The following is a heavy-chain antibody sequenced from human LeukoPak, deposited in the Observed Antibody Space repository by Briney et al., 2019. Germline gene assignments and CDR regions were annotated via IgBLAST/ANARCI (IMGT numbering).Heavy chain of an antibody. CDR3: ARRGYYYDSSHYYYFDY. CDR1: GVSLIRYY. D-gene: IGHD3-22*01. Sequence: PSETLSRTRTGSGVSLIRYYWSWLRQPPGKGLEWIGSIYHSGSTNDNPSLKSRVTTSVDTSKNQFSLKLSSVTAADTAVYYCARRGYYYDSSHYYYFDYWGQGTLVTVSS. CDR2: IYHSGST. J-gene: IGHJ4*02. V-gene: IGHV4-59*08.